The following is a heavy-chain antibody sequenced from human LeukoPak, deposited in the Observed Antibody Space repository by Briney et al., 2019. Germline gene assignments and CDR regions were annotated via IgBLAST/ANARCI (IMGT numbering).Heavy chain of an antibody. Sequence: GSLRLSCAASGFTFSSYAMHWVRQAPGKGLEWVAVISYDGSNKYYADSVKGRFTISRDNSKNTLYLQMNSLRAEDTAVYYCARDWGLFWGQGTLVTVSS. D-gene: IGHD2-21*01. CDR2: ISYDGSNK. J-gene: IGHJ4*02. CDR3: ARDWGLF. V-gene: IGHV3-30-3*01. CDR1: GFTFSSYA.